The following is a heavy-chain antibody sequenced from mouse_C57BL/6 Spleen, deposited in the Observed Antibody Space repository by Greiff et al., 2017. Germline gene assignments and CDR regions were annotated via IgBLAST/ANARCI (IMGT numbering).Heavy chain of an antibody. CDR1: GYTFTSYW. CDR2: IDPSDSET. Sequence: QVQLKQPGAELVRPGSSVKLSCKASGYTFTSYWMHWVKQRPIQGLEWIGNIDPSDSETHYNQKFKDKATLTVDKSSSTAYMQLSSLTSEDSAVYYCAREPLYGSSFYYFDYWGQGTTLTVSS. V-gene: IGHV1-52*01. D-gene: IGHD1-1*01. J-gene: IGHJ2*01. CDR3: AREPLYGSSFYYFDY.